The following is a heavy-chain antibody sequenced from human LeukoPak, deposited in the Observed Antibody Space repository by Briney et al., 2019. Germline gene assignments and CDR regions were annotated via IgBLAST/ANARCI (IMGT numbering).Heavy chain of an antibody. V-gene: IGHV3-48*03. Sequence: RPGGSLRLSCAASGFTFSSYEMNWVRQAPGKGLEWVSYISSSGSTIYYADSVKGRFTISRDNAKNSLYLQMNSLRAEDTAVYYCARDPYYYESSGYFFGAFDIWGQGTMVTVSS. CDR1: GFTFSSYE. CDR3: ARDPYYYESSGYFFGAFDI. D-gene: IGHD3-22*01. J-gene: IGHJ3*02. CDR2: ISSSGSTI.